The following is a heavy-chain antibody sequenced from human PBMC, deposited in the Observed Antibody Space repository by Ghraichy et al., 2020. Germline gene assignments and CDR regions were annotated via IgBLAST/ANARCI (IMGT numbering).Heavy chain of an antibody. CDR2: INSDGSST. D-gene: IGHD3-16*02. J-gene: IGHJ4*02. V-gene: IGHV3-74*01. Sequence: GGSLRLSCAASGFTFSSYWMHWVRQAPGKGLVWVSRINSDGSSTSYADSVKGRFTISRDNANNTLYLQMNSLRAEDTAVYYCARDRAFGGVIVIGYWGQGTLVTVSP. CDR3: ARDRAFGGVIVIGY. CDR1: GFTFSSYW.